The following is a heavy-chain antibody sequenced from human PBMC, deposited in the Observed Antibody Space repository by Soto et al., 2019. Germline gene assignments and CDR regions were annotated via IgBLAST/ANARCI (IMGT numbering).Heavy chain of an antibody. J-gene: IGHJ6*02. CDR1: GGSFSGYY. D-gene: IGHD3-22*01. Sequence: SETLSLTCAVYGGSFSGYYWSWIRQPPGKGLEWIGEINHSGSTNYNPSLNSRVTISVDTSKNQFSLKLSSVTAADTAVYYCARGHRVVGYYPRPYSSVMAVWGHGPTLPAS. V-gene: IGHV4-34*01. CDR3: ARGHRVVGYYPRPYSSVMAV. CDR2: INHSGST.